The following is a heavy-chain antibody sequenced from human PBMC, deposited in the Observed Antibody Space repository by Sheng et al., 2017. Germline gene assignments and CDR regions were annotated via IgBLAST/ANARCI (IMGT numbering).Heavy chain of an antibody. CDR1: GFTFSSYA. D-gene: IGHD2-21*01. Sequence: QVQLVESGGGVVQPGRSLRLSCAASGFTFSSYAMHWVRQAPGKGLEWVAVISYDGSNKYYADSVKGRFTISRDNSKNTLYLQMNSLRAEDTAVYYCARVRPPNYSIVVVYCYLVAGTTWAEGTLV. CDR2: ISYDGSNK. J-gene: IGHJ4*02. V-gene: IGHV3-30*01. CDR3: ARVRPPNYSIVVVYCYLVAGTT.